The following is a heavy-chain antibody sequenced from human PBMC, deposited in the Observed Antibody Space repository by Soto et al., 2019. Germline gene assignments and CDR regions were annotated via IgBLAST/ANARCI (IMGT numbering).Heavy chain of an antibody. J-gene: IGHJ4*02. V-gene: IGHV4-31*11. CDR1: GGSISSGGYY. Sequence: QVQLQESGPGLVKPSQTLSLTCAVSGGSISSGGYYWSWIRQHPGKGLEWIGYIYYSGSTYYNPSLKSRVTISVDTSKNQFSLKLSSVTAADTAVYYCARGSDCSGGSCYLDYWGQGTLVTVSS. CDR2: IYYSGST. CDR3: ARGSDCSGGSCYLDY. D-gene: IGHD2-15*01.